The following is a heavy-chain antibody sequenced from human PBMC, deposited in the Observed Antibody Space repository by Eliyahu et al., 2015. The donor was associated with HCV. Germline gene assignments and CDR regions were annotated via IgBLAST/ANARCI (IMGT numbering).Heavy chain of an antibody. Sequence: EVQLVESGGGLVKPGGSLRLSCAASGFTFSAYSMNWVRQAPGKGLEWVSSITSTSRYIFYADSVKGRFTVSRDNAKNSLYLQMNSLRAEDTAMYYCARDIERADYSSAYWGQGTLVTVSS. J-gene: IGHJ4*02. D-gene: IGHD4-11*01. CDR1: GFTFSAYS. V-gene: IGHV3-21*01. CDR3: ARDIERADYSSAY. CDR2: ITSTSRYI.